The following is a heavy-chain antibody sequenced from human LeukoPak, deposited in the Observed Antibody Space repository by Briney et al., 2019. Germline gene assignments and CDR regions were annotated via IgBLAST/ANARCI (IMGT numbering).Heavy chain of an antibody. CDR1: GGTFSSYA. Sequence: ASVKVSCKASGGTFSSYAISWVRQAPGQGLEWMGGIIPIFGTANYAQKLQGRVTMTTDTSTSTAYMELRSLRSDDTAVYYCARWSPKEYSSSFDYWGQGTLVTVSS. CDR2: IIPIFGTA. CDR3: ARWSPKEYSSSFDY. V-gene: IGHV1-69*05. D-gene: IGHD6-6*01. J-gene: IGHJ4*02.